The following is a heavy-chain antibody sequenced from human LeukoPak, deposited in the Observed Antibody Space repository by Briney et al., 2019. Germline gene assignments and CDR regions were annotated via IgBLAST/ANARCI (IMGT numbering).Heavy chain of an antibody. CDR3: ARSRYGSGTYALEG. CDR2: FYHSGTT. CDR1: GGSITRDSCY. J-gene: IGHJ4*02. Sequence: PSETLSLTCTVAGGSITRDSCYWGWIRQPPGKGLEWIGNFYHSGTTYYNPSLKSRVTISVDTSKNQFSLKLGSVTAADTAVYYCARSRYGSGTYALEGWGQGTLVTVSS. D-gene: IGHD3-10*01. V-gene: IGHV4-39*01.